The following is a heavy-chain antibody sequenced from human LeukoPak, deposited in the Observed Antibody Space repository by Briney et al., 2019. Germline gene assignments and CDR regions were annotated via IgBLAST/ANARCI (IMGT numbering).Heavy chain of an antibody. CDR1: GYTFSSYA. CDR3: ATDYVKLDTAMVKGATGYFQH. Sequence: SVKVSCKASGYTFSSYAISWVRQAPGQGLEWMGGIIPIFGTANYAQKFQGRVTITADESTSTAYMELSSLRSEDTAVYYCATDYVKLDTAMVKGATGYFQHWGQGTLVTVSS. D-gene: IGHD5-18*01. V-gene: IGHV1-69*13. J-gene: IGHJ1*01. CDR2: IIPIFGTA.